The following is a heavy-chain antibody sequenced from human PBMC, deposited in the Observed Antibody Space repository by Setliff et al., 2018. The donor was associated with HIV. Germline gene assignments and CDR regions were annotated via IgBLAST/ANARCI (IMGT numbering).Heavy chain of an antibody. CDR3: ARKRGEEAVTGPNWYFDL. D-gene: IGHD3-16*01. J-gene: IGHJ2*01. CDR1: GDTFNNCA. Sequence: GASVKVSCKASGDTFNNCAVTWVRQAPGQGLEWMGGSIPLFGTTNYAQKFQGRVTMTRNTSISTAYMELSSLRSEDTAVYYCARKRGEEAVTGPNWYFDLWGRGTLVTVS. V-gene: IGHV1-69*05. CDR2: SIPLFGTT.